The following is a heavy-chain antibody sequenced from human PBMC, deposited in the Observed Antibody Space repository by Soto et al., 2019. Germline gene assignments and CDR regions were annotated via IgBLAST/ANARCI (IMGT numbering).Heavy chain of an antibody. D-gene: IGHD6-19*01. Sequence: GGSLRLSCVASRFIFRTLAMGWVRQAPGKGLEWVSVMSYSGDEIYYADSVKGRFTISRDNSENTLYLQMSSLRAEDTAVYYCAKDAARTSGWYYFDYWGQGTLVTVSS. CDR3: AKDAARTSGWYYFDY. CDR2: MSYSGDEI. J-gene: IGHJ4*02. CDR1: RFIFRTLA. V-gene: IGHV3-23*01.